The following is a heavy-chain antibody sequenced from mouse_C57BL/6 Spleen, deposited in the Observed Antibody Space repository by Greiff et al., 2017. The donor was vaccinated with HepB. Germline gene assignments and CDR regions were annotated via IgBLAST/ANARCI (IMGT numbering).Heavy chain of an antibody. CDR3: ARNKVEYLDY. J-gene: IGHJ2*01. Sequence: VQLQQSGAELARPGASVKLSCKASGYTFTSYGISWVKQRTGQGLEWIGEIYPRSGNTYYNEKFKGKATLTADKSSSTAYMELRSLTSEDSAVYFCARNKVEYLDYWGQGTTLTVSS. CDR2: IYPRSGNT. CDR1: GYTFTSYG. D-gene: IGHD1-3*01. V-gene: IGHV1-81*01.